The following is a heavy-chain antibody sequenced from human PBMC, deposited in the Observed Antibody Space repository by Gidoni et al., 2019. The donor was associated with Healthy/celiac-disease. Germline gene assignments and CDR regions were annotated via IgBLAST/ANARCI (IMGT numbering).Heavy chain of an antibody. CDR3: ARDGENGNYFDY. D-gene: IGHD2-21*01. V-gene: IGHV3-7*03. Sequence: EVQLVESGGGWVQPGGPLRLSCAAFGFTFSSYWMSWVRQAPGKGLEWVANIKQDGSEKYYVDSVKGRFTISRDNAKNSLYLQMNSLRAEDTAVYYCARDGENGNYFDYWGQGTLVTVSS. CDR2: IKQDGSEK. CDR1: GFTFSSYW. J-gene: IGHJ4*02.